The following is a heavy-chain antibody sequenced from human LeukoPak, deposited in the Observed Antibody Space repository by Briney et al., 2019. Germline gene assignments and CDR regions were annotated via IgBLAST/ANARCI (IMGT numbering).Heavy chain of an antibody. D-gene: IGHD2-15*01. J-gene: IGHJ4*02. CDR3: ARDLYCSGGSCDGPFDY. V-gene: IGHV1-69*13. CDR1: GGTXSSYA. CDR2: IIPIFGTA. Sequence: ASVKVSCKASGGTXSSYAISWVRQAPGQGLEWMGGIIPIFGTANYAQKFQGRVTITADESTSTAYMELSSLRSEDTAVYYCARDLYCSGGSCDGPFDYWGQGTLVIVSS.